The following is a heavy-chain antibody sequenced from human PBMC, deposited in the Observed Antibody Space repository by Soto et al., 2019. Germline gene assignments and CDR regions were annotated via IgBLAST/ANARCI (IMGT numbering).Heavy chain of an antibody. D-gene: IGHD1-1*01. CDR3: ARGDWNDGYYYYGMDV. V-gene: IGHV3-7*05. CDR2: IKQDGSEK. Sequence: GGSLRLSCAASGFTFSSYWMSWVRQAPGKGLEWVASIKQDGSEKYYVDSVKGRFTISRDNAKNSLYLQMNSLRAEDTAVYYCARGDWNDGYYYYGMDVWGQGTTVTVSS. CDR1: GFTFSSYW. J-gene: IGHJ6*02.